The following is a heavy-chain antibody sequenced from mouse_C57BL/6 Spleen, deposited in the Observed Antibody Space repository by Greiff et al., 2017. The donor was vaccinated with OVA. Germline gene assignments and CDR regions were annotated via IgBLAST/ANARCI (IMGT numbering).Heavy chain of an antibody. CDR2: IYPGDGDT. D-gene: IGHD1-1*01. CDR3: ARVTTVVAPRWFDV. Sequence: QVQLQQSGAELVKPGASVKISCKASGYAFSSYWMNWVKQRPGKGLEWIGQIYPGDGDTNYNGKFKGKATLTADKSSSTAYMQLSSLTSEDSAVYFCARVTTVVAPRWFDVWGTGTTVTVSS. V-gene: IGHV1-80*01. J-gene: IGHJ1*03. CDR1: GYAFSSYW.